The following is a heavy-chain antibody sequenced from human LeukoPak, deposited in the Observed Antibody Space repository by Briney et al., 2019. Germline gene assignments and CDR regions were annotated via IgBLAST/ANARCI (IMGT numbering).Heavy chain of an antibody. Sequence: GGSLRLSCAASGFTFSSYWMHWVRQAPGKGLVWVSAISGSGGTAYYADSVKGRFTISRDNSKNTLYLQMNSLRAEDTAVYYCAKKGYYDGSGYYMYYFDYWGQGTLVTVSS. J-gene: IGHJ4*02. V-gene: IGHV3-23*01. CDR2: ISGSGGTA. CDR1: GFTFSSYW. CDR3: AKKGYYDGSGYYMYYFDY. D-gene: IGHD3-22*01.